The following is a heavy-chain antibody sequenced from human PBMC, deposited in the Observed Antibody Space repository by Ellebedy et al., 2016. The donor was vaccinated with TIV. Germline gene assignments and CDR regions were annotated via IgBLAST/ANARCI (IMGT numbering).Heavy chain of an antibody. Sequence: SVKVSCXASGGTFSSYAISWVRQAPGQGLEWMGGIIPIFGTANYAQKFQGRVTITADESTSTAYMELSSLRSEDTAVYYCAREFTGANFEYYYYGMDVWGQGTTVTVSS. CDR1: GGTFSSYA. V-gene: IGHV1-69*13. CDR3: AREFTGANFEYYYYGMDV. J-gene: IGHJ6*02. D-gene: IGHD7-27*01. CDR2: IIPIFGTA.